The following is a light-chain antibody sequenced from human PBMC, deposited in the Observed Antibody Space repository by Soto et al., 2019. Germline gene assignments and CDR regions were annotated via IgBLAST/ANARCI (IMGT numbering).Light chain of an antibody. Sequence: EIVLTPSPGTLSLSPGEGATLFCRASQSVSNNYLAWYQQKPGQAPGLLIYGASNRATGIPDRFSGSGSGTDFTLTISRLEPEDFAVYYCQQYGSSGTFGQGTKVDIK. V-gene: IGKV3-20*01. J-gene: IGKJ1*01. CDR1: QSVSNNY. CDR2: GAS. CDR3: QQYGSSGT.